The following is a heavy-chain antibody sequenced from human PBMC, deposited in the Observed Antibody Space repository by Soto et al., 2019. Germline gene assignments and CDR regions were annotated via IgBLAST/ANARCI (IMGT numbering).Heavy chain of an antibody. CDR2: MNPNSGDT. D-gene: IGHD5-12*01. CDR1: GYRFSDYY. J-gene: IGHJ6*03. V-gene: IGHV1-2*02. Sequence: QVQLVQSGAEVKKPGASVTVSCKASGYRFSDYYLHWVRQAPGQGPEWMGWMNPNSGDTKYAQKLKGRVTMTRETSVRTAFMELNWLKSDDTAVYYCARESGGATATLDYYYFYMDVWGIGTTVTVSS. CDR3: ARESGGATATLDYYYFYMDV.